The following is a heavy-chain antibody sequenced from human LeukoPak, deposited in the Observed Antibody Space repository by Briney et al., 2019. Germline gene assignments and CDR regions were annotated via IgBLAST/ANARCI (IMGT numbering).Heavy chain of an antibody. CDR3: ARGAPPDYDFWSGYSGIDP. D-gene: IGHD3-3*01. J-gene: IGHJ5*02. CDR2: IYYSGST. CDR1: GGSISSGGYY. Sequence: SETLSLTCTVSGGSISSGGYYWSWVRQHPGKGLEWIGYIYYSGSTYYNPSLKSRVTISVDTSKNQFSLKLSSVTAADTAVYYCARGAPPDYDFWSGYSGIDPWGQGTLVTVSS. V-gene: IGHV4-31*03.